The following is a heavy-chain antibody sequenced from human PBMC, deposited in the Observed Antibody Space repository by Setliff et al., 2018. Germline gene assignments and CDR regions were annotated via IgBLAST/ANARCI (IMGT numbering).Heavy chain of an antibody. CDR1: RFTFSSYA. J-gene: IGHJ4*02. D-gene: IGHD6-13*01. V-gene: IGHV3-21*01. CDR2: ISSSSSYI. CDR3: TRDWGIAAAGY. Sequence: GGSLRLSCAASRFTFSSYAMNWVRQAPGKGLEWVSSISSSSSYIYYADSVKGRFTISRDNAKNSLYLQMNSLRAEDTAVYYCTRDWGIAAAGYWGQGTLVTVSS.